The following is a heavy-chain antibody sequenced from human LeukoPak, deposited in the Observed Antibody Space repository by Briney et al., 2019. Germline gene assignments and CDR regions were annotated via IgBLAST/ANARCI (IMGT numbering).Heavy chain of an antibody. CDR2: IYTSGST. CDR1: GGSISSYY. Sequence: SETLSLTCTVSGGSISSYYWSWIRQPAGKGLKWIGRIYTSGSTNYNPSLKSRVTMSVDTSKNQFSLKLSSVTAADTAVYYCARDKADYYDSSGYYLDAFDIWGQGTMVTVSS. V-gene: IGHV4-4*07. D-gene: IGHD3-22*01. CDR3: ARDKADYYDSSGYYLDAFDI. J-gene: IGHJ3*02.